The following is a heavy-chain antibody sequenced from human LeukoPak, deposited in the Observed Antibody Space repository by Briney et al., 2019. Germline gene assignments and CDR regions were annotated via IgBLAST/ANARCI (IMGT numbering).Heavy chain of an antibody. J-gene: IGHJ4*02. CDR2: ISPNSGDT. CDR1: GYTFTGYY. V-gene: IGHV1-2*02. Sequence: ASVKVSCKASGYTFTGYYMHWVRQAPGQGLEWMGWISPNSGDTKYAQQFQGRLTVTRDTSISTAYMELSSLRSDDTAVYYCARHLTKNSDFWGQGTLVTVSS. D-gene: IGHD2-2*01. CDR3: ARHLTKNSDF.